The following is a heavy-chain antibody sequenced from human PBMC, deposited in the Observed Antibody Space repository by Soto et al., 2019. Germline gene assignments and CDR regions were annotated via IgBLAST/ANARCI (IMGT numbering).Heavy chain of an antibody. Sequence: ASVKVSCKASGYTFNRYYIHWVRQAPGQGLEWMGWIDPNVGNTKYAQNFQGRVTMTWGTSTTTASMELSGLTSDDTAVYFCARNRRAYCGGDCPWGSWGQGTQVTVSS. J-gene: IGHJ5*02. CDR1: GYTFNRYY. D-gene: IGHD2-21*02. V-gene: IGHV1-2*02. CDR2: IDPNVGNT. CDR3: ARNRRAYCGGDCPWGS.